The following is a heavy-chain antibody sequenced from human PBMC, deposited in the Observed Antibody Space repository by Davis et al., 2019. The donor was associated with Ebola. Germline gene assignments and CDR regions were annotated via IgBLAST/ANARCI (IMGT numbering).Heavy chain of an antibody. CDR2: IYYSGST. Sequence: SETLSLTCAVYGGSFSGYSWSWIRQPPGKGLEWIGYIYYSGSTNYNPSLKSRVTISVDTSKNQFSLKLSSVTAADTAVYYCARDRYYYGMDVWGQGTTVTVSS. CDR3: ARDRYYYGMDV. CDR1: GGSFSGYS. J-gene: IGHJ6*02. V-gene: IGHV4-59*01.